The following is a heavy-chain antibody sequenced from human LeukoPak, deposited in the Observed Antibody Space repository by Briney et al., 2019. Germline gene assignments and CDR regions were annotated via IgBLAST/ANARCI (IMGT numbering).Heavy chain of an antibody. CDR3: ASSMVVPAASYYYYGMDV. V-gene: IGHV3-30*03. CDR2: ISYDGSNK. CDR1: GFTFSSYG. D-gene: IGHD2-2*01. Sequence: GRSLRLSCAASGFTFSSYGMHWVRQAPGKGLEWVAVISYDGSNKYYADSVKGLFTISRDNSKNSLYLQMNSLRAEDTAVYYCASSMVVPAASYYYYGMDVWGKGTTVTVSS. J-gene: IGHJ6*04.